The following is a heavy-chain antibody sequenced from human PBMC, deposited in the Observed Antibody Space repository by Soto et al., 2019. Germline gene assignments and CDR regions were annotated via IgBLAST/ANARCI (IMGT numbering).Heavy chain of an antibody. J-gene: IGHJ4*02. Sequence: QAQVVQSGAEVRKPGSSVNLSCKASEGTFNSYAIAWVRQAPGQGLEWMGGIIPYYNTLNYAQKFQDRVTITADDSTTTVYMELSSLRSDDTAVYFCASGASRWYPYFFDSWAQGTLVTVSS. CDR2: IIPYYNTL. CDR1: EGTFNSYA. CDR3: ASGASRWYPYFFDS. D-gene: IGHD6-13*01. V-gene: IGHV1-69*01.